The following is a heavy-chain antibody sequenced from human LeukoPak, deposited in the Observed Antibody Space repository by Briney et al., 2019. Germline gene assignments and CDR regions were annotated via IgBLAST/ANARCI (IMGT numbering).Heavy chain of an antibody. CDR3: GRDIGDTTIGY. CDR2: INPSNDFT. Sequence: ASVKVSCKASGYSFTSYHMQWARQAPGQGLEWLGLINPSNDFTRYAQNFQGRITITRDTSTSTVHMELRSLRSEDTAVYYCGRDIGDTTIGYWGQGTLVTVSS. CDR1: GYSFTSYH. D-gene: IGHD1-1*01. J-gene: IGHJ4*02. V-gene: IGHV1-46*01.